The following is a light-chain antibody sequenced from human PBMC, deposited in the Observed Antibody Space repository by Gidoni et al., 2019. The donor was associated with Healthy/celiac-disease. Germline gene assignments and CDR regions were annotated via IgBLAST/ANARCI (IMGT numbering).Light chain of an antibody. CDR3: AAWDDSLSGPVV. Sequence: QSVLTQPPSASGTPWNRVTISCSGSSSNIGSNYVYWYQQLPGTAPKLLIYRNNQRPSGVPDRFSGSKSGTSASLAISGLRSEDEADYYCAAWDDSLSGPVVFGGGTKLTVL. J-gene: IGLJ2*01. CDR2: RNN. V-gene: IGLV1-47*01. CDR1: SSNIGSNY.